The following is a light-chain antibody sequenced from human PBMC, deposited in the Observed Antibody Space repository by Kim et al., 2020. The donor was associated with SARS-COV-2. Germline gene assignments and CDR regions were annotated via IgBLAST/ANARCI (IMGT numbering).Light chain of an antibody. CDR3: QQYGSSYT. Sequence: LDTGERATSTCRASQSVSSSKLAWYQKKAGEATRLINYGAARRATGIPDRFSGSGYGKDFTLTSSRLEPEDVAVYYCQQYGSSYTFGEGTKLEI. V-gene: IGKV3-20*01. CDR2: GAA. J-gene: IGKJ2*01. CDR1: QSVSSSK.